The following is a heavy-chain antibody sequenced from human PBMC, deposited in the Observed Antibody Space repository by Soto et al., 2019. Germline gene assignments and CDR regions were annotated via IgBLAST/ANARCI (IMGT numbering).Heavy chain of an antibody. CDR3: AHRPITFMASWFDP. V-gene: IGHV2-5*02. CDR2: VYWDDDK. J-gene: IGHJ5*02. Sequence: QITLKESGPTLVKPAQTLTLTCTFSGFSLSTSGVAVGWLRQPPGKAPEWLALVYWDDDKRYSPSLKSRLTITKDTSKNQVVLTMTNMEPVDTAPYYCAHRPITFMASWFDPWGQGNHVTVSS. D-gene: IGHD3-16*01. CDR1: GFSLSTSGVA.